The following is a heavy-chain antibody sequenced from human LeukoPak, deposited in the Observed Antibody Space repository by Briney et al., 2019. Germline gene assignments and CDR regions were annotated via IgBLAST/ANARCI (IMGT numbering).Heavy chain of an antibody. D-gene: IGHD3-10*01. CDR3: ARLASGSYRSYFDY. CDR1: GGSISSSSYY. Sequence: PSETLSLTCTVSGGSISSSSYYWGWIRQPPGKGLEWIGTIYYSGGTYYNPSLKSRVTISVDTSKNQFSLKLSSVTAADTAVYYCARLASGSYRSYFDYWGQETLVTVSS. CDR2: IYYSGGT. V-gene: IGHV4-39*01. J-gene: IGHJ4*02.